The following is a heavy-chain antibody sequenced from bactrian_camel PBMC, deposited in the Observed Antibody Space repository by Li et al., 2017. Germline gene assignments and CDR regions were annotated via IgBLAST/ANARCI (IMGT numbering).Heavy chain of an antibody. CDR2: IDDDGVT. Sequence: HVQLVESGGGLVQPGGSVSLSCVASGCTFSVYWMYWVRQAPGKERERVARIDDDGVTTYSDSVKGRFTISKDNAKNTLYLQMNSLTPEDTAMYYCAATRTYGWGYCPNAYAWGQGTQVTVS. V-gene: IGHV3S6*01. J-gene: IGHJ6*01. D-gene: IGHD5*01. CDR1: GCTFSVYW. CDR3: AATRTYGWGYCPNAYA.